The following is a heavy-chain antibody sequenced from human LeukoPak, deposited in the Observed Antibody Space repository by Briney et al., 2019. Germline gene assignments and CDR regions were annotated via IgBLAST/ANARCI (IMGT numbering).Heavy chain of an antibody. V-gene: IGHV3-23*01. D-gene: IGHD4-17*01. CDR2: ISGSGGST. Sequence: GGSLRLSCAASGFTFSSYAMSWVRQAPGKGLEWVSAISGSGGSTYYADSVKGRFTISRDNSKNTLYLQMNSLRAEDTAVYYCANYDYGDYWARDYWGQGTLVTVSS. CDR1: GFTFSSYA. CDR3: ANYDYGDYWARDY. J-gene: IGHJ4*02.